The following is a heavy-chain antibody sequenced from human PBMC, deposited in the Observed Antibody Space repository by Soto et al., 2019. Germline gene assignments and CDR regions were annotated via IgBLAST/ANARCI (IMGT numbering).Heavy chain of an antibody. Sequence: ASVKVSCKASGYTFTSYAMHWVRQAPGQRLEWMGWINAGNGNTKYSQKFQGRVTITRDTSASTAYLQWSSLKASDTAMYYCARTSAAGKYYYGMDVWGQGTTVTVS. CDR1: GYTFTSYA. D-gene: IGHD6-13*01. CDR2: INAGNGNT. V-gene: IGHV1-3*01. CDR3: ARTSAAGKYYYGMDV. J-gene: IGHJ6*02.